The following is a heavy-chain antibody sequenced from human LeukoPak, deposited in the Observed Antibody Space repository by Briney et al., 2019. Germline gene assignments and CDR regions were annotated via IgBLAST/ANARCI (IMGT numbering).Heavy chain of an antibody. J-gene: IGHJ4*02. CDR3: ARDSSAYYYDSSGYYFDY. Sequence: ASVKVSCKASGYTFTSYDINWVRQAPGQGLEWMGIIDPSGGSTSYAQKFQGRVTMTRDTSTSTVYMELSSLRSEDTAVYYCARDSSAYYYDSSGYYFDYWGQGTLVTVSS. V-gene: IGHV1-46*01. CDR1: GYTFTSYD. D-gene: IGHD3-22*01. CDR2: IDPSGGST.